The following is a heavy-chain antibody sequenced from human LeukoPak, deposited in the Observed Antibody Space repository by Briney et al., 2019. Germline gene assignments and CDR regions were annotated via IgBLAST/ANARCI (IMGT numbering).Heavy chain of an antibody. CDR1: GYTFSTYG. CDR2: IWHDGSDK. CDR3: ARELNWGLDY. J-gene: IGHJ4*02. Sequence: GRSLRLSCAASGYTFSTYGLHWVRQAPGKGLEWVALIWHDGSDKYYADSVKGRFTISRDTSKNTLYLQMNSLRAEDTAVYYCARELNWGLDYWGQGTLVTVSS. D-gene: IGHD7-27*01. V-gene: IGHV3-33*01.